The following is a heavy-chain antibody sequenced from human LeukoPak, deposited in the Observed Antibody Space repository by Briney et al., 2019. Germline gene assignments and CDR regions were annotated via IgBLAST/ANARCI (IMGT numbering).Heavy chain of an antibody. Sequence: GGSLRLSCAASGFTFSSYAMSWVRQAPGKGLEWVSAIGGSGGSTYYADSVKGRFTISRDNTKNTLYLQMNSLRAEDTAVYYCAKLASGYSSGRKTFDYWGQGTLVTVSS. D-gene: IGHD6-19*01. CDR3: AKLASGYSSGRKTFDY. J-gene: IGHJ4*02. CDR1: GFTFSSYA. V-gene: IGHV3-23*01. CDR2: IGGSGGST.